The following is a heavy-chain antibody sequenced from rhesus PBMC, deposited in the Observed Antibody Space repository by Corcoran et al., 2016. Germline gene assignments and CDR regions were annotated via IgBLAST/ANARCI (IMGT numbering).Heavy chain of an antibody. CDR1: GGSFSSYW. CDR2: INGNSGST. V-gene: IGHV4-80*01. CDR3: ATRRSGTPFDY. Sequence: QVQLQESGPGLVKPSETLSLTCAVSGGSFSSYWWSWIRQPPGKGLDWIGEINGNSGSTNYNPSLKSRVTISKDASKNQFSLKLSSVTAADTAVYYCATRRSGTPFDYWGQGVLVTVSS. J-gene: IGHJ4*01. D-gene: IGHD2-27*01.